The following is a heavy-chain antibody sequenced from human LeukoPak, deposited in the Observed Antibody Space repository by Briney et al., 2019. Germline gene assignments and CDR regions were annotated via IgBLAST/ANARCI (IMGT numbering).Heavy chain of an antibody. D-gene: IGHD6-13*01. CDR2: ISHSGST. J-gene: IGHJ2*01. CDR3: ARYSSTWPYWYFDL. CDR1: GGSISSGGYS. Sequence: SETLSLTCAVSGGSISSGGYSWSWIRQPPGKGLEWIGYISHSGSTYYSPSLKSRVTISVDRSKNQFSLELTSVTAADTAVYYCARYSSTWPYWYFDLWGRGTLATVSS. V-gene: IGHV4-30-2*01.